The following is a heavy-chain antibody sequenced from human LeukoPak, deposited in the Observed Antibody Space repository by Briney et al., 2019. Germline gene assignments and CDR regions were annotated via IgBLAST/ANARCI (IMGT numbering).Heavy chain of an antibody. J-gene: IGHJ4*02. CDR2: IYYSGST. D-gene: IGHD1-26*01. CDR1: GGSISSSSYY. CDR3: ARHVSAGRRPNSGSYYIDY. V-gene: IGHV4-39*01. Sequence: SETLSLTCTVSGGSISSSSYYWGWIRQPPGKGLEWIGSIYYSGSTYYNPSLKSRVTISVDTSKNQSSLKLSSVTAADTAVYYCARHVSAGRRPNSGSYYIDYWGQGTLVTVSS.